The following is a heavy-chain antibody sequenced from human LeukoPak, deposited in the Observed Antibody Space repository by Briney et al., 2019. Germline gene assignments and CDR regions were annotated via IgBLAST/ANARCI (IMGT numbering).Heavy chain of an antibody. J-gene: IGHJ3*02. Sequence: GGSLRLSCAASGFTFRTNAMHWVRQAPGKGLEWVAVISDDGANEYYAESVKGRFAISRDNSKNTVYLQMNSLRAEDTAVYYCARGGAATYYYDSSGNDAFDIWGQGTMVTVSS. V-gene: IGHV3-30*09. CDR3: ARGGAATYYYDSSGNDAFDI. CDR1: GFTFRTNA. CDR2: ISDDGANE. D-gene: IGHD3-22*01.